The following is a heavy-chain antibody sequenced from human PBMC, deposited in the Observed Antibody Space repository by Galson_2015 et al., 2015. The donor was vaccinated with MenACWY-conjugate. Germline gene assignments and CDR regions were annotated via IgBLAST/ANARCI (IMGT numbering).Heavy chain of an antibody. Sequence: CAISGDSVSSNSAAWNWIRQSPSGGLEWLGRAYYRSKWYNDYAVSVKSRITINPDTSKNQFSLQLISLTPEDTAIYYCARTTVARGTVHWYFDLWRRGTLVTVSS. J-gene: IGHJ2*01. CDR3: ARTTVARGTVHWYFDL. CDR2: AYYRSKWYN. V-gene: IGHV6-1*01. CDR1: GDSVSSNSAA. D-gene: IGHD4-11*01.